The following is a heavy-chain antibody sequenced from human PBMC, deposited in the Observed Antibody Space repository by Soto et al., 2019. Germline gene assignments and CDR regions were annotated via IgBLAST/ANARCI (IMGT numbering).Heavy chain of an antibody. D-gene: IGHD2-21*01. CDR1: YGSIVDLD. CDR2: IYYSETT. CDR3: ARLGETYAVPDFDY. V-gene: IGHV4-59*08. J-gene: IGHJ4*02. Sequence: VSYGSIVDLDGRCIMKTKRKGLEWMGYIYYSETTTNYNPSPKSRVTLSVDTSKNQFSLKLSSVTAADTVVYYCARLGETYAVPDFDYWGQGTLVTVSS.